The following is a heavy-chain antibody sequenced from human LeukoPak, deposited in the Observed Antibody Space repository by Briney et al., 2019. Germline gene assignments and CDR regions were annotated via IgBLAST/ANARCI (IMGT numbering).Heavy chain of an antibody. Sequence: RGSLRLSCAASGFIFGSYAVLWVRQAPGKGLEWVAAISYDGSNRYYADSVKGRFTISRDNSKNTLYLQMNSLRAEDTAVYYCARSISRGYDSSGYYYGPDAFDIWGQGTMVTVSS. D-gene: IGHD3-22*01. CDR1: GFIFGSYA. J-gene: IGHJ3*02. CDR3: ARSISRGYDSSGYYYGPDAFDI. CDR2: ISYDGSNR. V-gene: IGHV3-30-3*01.